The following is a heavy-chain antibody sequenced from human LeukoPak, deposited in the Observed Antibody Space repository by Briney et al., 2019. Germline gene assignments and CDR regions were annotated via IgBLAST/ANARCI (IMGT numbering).Heavy chain of an antibody. CDR1: GFTFSSYG. V-gene: IGHV3-30*18. J-gene: IGHJ4*02. Sequence: GGSLRLSCAASGFTFSSYGMHWVRQAPGKGLKWVAVISYDGSNKYYADSVKGRFTISRDNSKNTLYLQMNSLRAEDTAVYYCAKDRGYSYGSFDYWGQGTLVTVSS. D-gene: IGHD5-18*01. CDR2: ISYDGSNK. CDR3: AKDRGYSYGSFDY.